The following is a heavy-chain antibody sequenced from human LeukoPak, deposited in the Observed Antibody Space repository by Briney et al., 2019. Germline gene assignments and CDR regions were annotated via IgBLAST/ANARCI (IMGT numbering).Heavy chain of an antibody. Sequence: ASVKVSFKGSGYTFIRHGIRWVGQPPGQGLEGVGWISACNGNTHYAQKLQGRVTMTTDTSTSTAYMELRSLRSEDTAVYYCARDRTFNYYDSSGYPDGAFDIWGQGTMVTVSS. CDR2: ISACNGNT. D-gene: IGHD3-22*01. CDR3: ARDRTFNYYDSSGYPDGAFDI. J-gene: IGHJ3*02. CDR1: GYTFIRHG. V-gene: IGHV1-18*01.